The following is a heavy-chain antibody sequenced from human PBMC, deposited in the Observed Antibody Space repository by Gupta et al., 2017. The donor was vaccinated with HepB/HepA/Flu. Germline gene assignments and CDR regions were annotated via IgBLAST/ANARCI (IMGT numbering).Heavy chain of an antibody. CDR3: ARDLGYGWGTYDN. D-gene: IGHD3-10*01. CDR1: GFTFSDYF. J-gene: IGHJ4*02. V-gene: IGHV3-11*01. CDR2: LRSGGEGM. Sequence: QVQLVESGGGLVKPGGSLRLSCAASGFTFSDYFMSWVRQAPGKGLECVSYLRSGGEGMYYADSVRGRFTISRDNAKNSLFLQMNSLRVEDTAVYYCARDLGYGWGTYDNWGQGTLVTVSS.